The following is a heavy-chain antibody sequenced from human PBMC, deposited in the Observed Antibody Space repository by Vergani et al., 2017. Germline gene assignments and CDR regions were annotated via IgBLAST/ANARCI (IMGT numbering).Heavy chain of an antibody. J-gene: IGHJ6*03. CDR1: GGSFTSYN. D-gene: IGHD4-11*01. CDR3: ARVNTETNGHLYYYYYMDV. Sequence: QVQLQQWGGGLLKPSETLSLTCVVNGGSFTSYNWTWIRQSPGEGLEWVGDTDHTGRPDYNPSLKSRLNMSVDKSRNQFSLTLNSVTATDTAIYFCARVNTETNGHLYYYYYMDVWGQGTAVTVS. CDR2: TDHTGRP. V-gene: IGHV4-34*01.